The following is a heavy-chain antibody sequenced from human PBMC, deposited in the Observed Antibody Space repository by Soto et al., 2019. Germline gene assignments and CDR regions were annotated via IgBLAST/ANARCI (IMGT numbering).Heavy chain of an antibody. D-gene: IGHD1-26*01. CDR3: ASFLLVGSFDI. V-gene: IGHV3-30-3*01. CDR2: ISCDEINK. CDR1: GFTFSNYA. Sequence: PGGSLRLSCAASGFTFSNYAMHWVRQAPGKGLEWVAVISCDEINKYYADSVKGRFTISRDNSKNTLSLQMNTLRAEDTAVYYCASFLLVGSFDIWGQGTMVTVSS. J-gene: IGHJ3*02.